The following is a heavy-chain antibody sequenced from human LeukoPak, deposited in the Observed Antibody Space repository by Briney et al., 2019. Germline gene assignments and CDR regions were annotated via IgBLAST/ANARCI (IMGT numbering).Heavy chain of an antibody. J-gene: IGHJ3*02. CDR3: ARRISVAATRAFDI. CDR1: GFTFDDYA. D-gene: IGHD6-19*01. V-gene: IGHV3-9*01. Sequence: PGGSLRLSCAASGFTFDDYAMPWVRQAPGEGLEWVSGISWNSDIIAYADSVKGRFTLSRDNAKNSLYLQMDSLRAEDTALYYCARRISVAATRAFDIWGQGTMVTVSS. CDR2: ISWNSDII.